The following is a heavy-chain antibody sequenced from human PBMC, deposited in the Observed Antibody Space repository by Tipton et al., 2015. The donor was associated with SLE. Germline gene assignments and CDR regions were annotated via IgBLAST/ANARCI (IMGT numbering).Heavy chain of an antibody. J-gene: IGHJ2*01. CDR2: IYYSGST. D-gene: IGHD3-3*01. V-gene: IGHV4-39*07. CDR3: ARVGEPNHYDFWSGYHYWYFGL. CDR1: GGSVSSSRYY. Sequence: TLSLTCTVSGGSVSSSRYYWGWLRQPPGKGLEWIGSIYYSGSTYYNPSLKSRVTISVDTSKNQFSLKLSSVTAADTAVYYCARVGEPNHYDFWSGYHYWYFGLWGRGTLVSITS.